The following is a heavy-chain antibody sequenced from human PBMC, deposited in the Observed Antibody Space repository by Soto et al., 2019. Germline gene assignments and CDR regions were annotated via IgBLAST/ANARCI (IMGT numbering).Heavy chain of an antibody. CDR2: ISSTTNYI. Sequence: GGSLRLSCAAPGFTFTRYSMNWVRQAPGKGLEWVSSISSTTNYIYYGDSMKGRFTISRDNAKNSLYLEMNSLRAEDTAVYYCARESEDLTSNFDYWGQGTLVTVSS. CDR1: GFTFTRYS. J-gene: IGHJ4*02. CDR3: ARESEDLTSNFDY. V-gene: IGHV3-21*06.